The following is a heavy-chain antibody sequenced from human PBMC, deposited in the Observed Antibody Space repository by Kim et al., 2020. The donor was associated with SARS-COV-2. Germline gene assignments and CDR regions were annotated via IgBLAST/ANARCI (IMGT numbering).Heavy chain of an antibody. Sequence: SETLSLTCTVSGGSITSFYWSWIRQPAGKGLEWVGRVYSSGSVNDNPSLKSRVTISIDTSKNHFSLKLTSLTAADTAVYYCAGSNYGSSHFDFWGRGAPVTVSS. D-gene: IGHD3-16*01. CDR1: GGSITSFY. CDR2: VYSSGSV. J-gene: IGHJ4*02. V-gene: IGHV4-4*07. CDR3: AGSNYGSSHFDF.